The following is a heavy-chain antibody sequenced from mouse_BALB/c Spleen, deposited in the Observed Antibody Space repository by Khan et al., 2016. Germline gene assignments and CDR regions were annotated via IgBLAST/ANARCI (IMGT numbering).Heavy chain of an antibody. D-gene: IGHD3-1*01. Sequence: EVQLQESGPDLVKPSQSLSLTCTVTGYSIPSHYSWHWIRHFPGNKLEWMGYIHYSGSTNYNPSLKRRISITRDTSKNQFFLQLNSVTTEDTATYYCATSTSGYWYYFDYWGQGTTLTVSS. V-gene: IGHV3-1*02. J-gene: IGHJ2*01. CDR3: ATSTSGYWYYFDY. CDR1: GYSIPSHYS. CDR2: IHYSGST.